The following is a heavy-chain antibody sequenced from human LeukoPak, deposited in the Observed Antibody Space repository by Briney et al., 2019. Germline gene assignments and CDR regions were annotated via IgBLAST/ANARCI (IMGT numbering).Heavy chain of an antibody. J-gene: IGHJ4*02. CDR3: ARSVTAPYYCFDN. CDR1: SGSISGSSYY. V-gene: IGHV4-39*07. D-gene: IGHD2-21*02. CDR2: IYYDGST. Sequence: SETLSLTCTVSSGSISGSSYYWGWIRQPPGKGLEWIGNIYYDGSTYYTPSLKSRVTISVDTSKNQFSLKLNSVTAADTAVYYCARSVTAPYYCFDNWGRGTLVTVSS.